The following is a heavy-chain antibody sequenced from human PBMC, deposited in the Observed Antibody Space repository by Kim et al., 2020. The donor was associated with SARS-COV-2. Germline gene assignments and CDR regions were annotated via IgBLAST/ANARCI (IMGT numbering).Heavy chain of an antibody. V-gene: IGHV3-21*01. D-gene: IGHD6-19*01. J-gene: IGHJ3*02. CDR3: ARVVAAVADNDAFDI. Sequence: SVPGRLTISRNNAKNSLYMQMNSLRAEDTAVYYCARVVAAVADNDAFDIWGQGTMVTVSS.